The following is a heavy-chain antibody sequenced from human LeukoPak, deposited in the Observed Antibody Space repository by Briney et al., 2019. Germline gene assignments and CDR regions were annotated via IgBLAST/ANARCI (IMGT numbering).Heavy chain of an antibody. J-gene: IGHJ4*02. CDR1: GYTFTGYY. V-gene: IGHV1-2*02. CDR3: ARGPDFGQLGTIDIVVVPAAISFICDY. CDR2: INPNSGGT. Sequence: ASVKVSCKASGYTFTGYYMHWVRQAPGQGLEWMGWINPNSGGTNYAQKFQGRVTMTRDTSIRTAYMELSRLRSDDTAVYYCARGPDFGQLGTIDIVVVPAAISFICDYWSQESLVTVSS. D-gene: IGHD2-2*02.